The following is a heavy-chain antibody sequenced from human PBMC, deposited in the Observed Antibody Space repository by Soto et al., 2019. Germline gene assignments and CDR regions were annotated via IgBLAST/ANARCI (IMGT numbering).Heavy chain of an antibody. D-gene: IGHD1-26*01. CDR1: GFSFTNYG. J-gene: IGHJ4*02. CDR3: TRDPYGGSRYYFDS. CDR2: IWYGGSNK. V-gene: IGHV3-33*01. Sequence: SLRLSCAASGFSFTNYGMHWVRQAPGKGLEWVAVIWYGGSNKYYADSVKGRFAISKDNSQNTLYLQMNNLRPEDTAVYYCTRDPYGGSRYYFDSWGQGTLVTV.